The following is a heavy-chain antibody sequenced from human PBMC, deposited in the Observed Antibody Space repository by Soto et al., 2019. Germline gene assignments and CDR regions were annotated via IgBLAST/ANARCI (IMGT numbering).Heavy chain of an antibody. CDR2: ISSKSSYT. J-gene: IGHJ4*02. D-gene: IGHD3-10*01. CDR1: GFPFSDYY. CDR3: ASALWVGESPPGY. Sequence: GGSLRLSCAVSGFPFSDYYMSWIRQAPGKGLEWISYISSKSSYTYYADSVNGRFTISRDNTKNSLYLQMNSLRAEDTAVYYCASALWVGESPPGYWGQGTRVTVS. V-gene: IGHV3-11*06.